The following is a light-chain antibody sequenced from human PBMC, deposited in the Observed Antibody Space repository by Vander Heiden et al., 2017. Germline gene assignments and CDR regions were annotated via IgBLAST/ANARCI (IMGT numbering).Light chain of an antibody. V-gene: IGKV4-1*01. CDR2: WAS. CDR1: QSVLDRANNRNY. Sequence: DIVLAQSPDSLTLPLGERATINCKSSQSVLDRANNRNYLAWYQQKPGQPPKLLIYWASTRESGVPDRFSGSGSGTDFTLTISSLQAEDVALYYCQQYFSTLTFGGGTKVQIK. J-gene: IGKJ4*01. CDR3: QQYFSTLT.